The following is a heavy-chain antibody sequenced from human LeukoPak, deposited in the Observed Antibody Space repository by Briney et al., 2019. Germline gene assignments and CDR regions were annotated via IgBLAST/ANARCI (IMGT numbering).Heavy chain of an antibody. CDR1: GGSISSSSYY. Sequence: SETLSLTCTVSGGSISSSSYYWGWIRQPPGKGLEWIGSIYYSGSTYYNPSLKSRVTISVDTSRNQFSLKLSSVTAADTAVYYCARRPRGSGSYYFDYWGQGTLVTVSS. J-gene: IGHJ4*02. CDR2: IYYSGST. D-gene: IGHD3-10*01. V-gene: IGHV4-39*01. CDR3: ARRPRGSGSYYFDY.